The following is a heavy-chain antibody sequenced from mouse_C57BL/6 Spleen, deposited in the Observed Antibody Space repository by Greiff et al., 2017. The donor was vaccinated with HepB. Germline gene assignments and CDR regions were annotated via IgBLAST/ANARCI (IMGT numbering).Heavy chain of an antibody. J-gene: IGHJ1*03. Sequence: EVQGVESGGGLVQPGGSLSLSCAASGFTFTDYYMSWVRQPPGKALEWLGFIRNKANGYTTEYSASVKARFTISRDNSQSILYLQMNALRAEDSATYYCARYIKLGWYFDVWGTGTTVTVSS. CDR2: IRNKANGYTT. V-gene: IGHV7-3*01. CDR3: ARYIKLGWYFDV. CDR1: GFTFTDYY. D-gene: IGHD4-1*01.